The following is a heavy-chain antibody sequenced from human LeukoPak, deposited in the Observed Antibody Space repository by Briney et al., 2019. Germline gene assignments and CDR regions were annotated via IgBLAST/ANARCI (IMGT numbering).Heavy chain of an antibody. J-gene: IGHJ4*02. D-gene: IGHD3-16*02. CDR2: ISAYNGNT. V-gene: IGHV1-18*01. CDR1: GYTFTSYG. Sequence: GASVKVSCKASGYTFTSYGISWVRQAPGQGLQWMGWISAYNGNTNYAQKLQGRVTMTTDTSTSTAYMELRSLRSDDTAVYYCARGPPYVWGSYRYDYWGQGTLVTVSS. CDR3: ARGPPYVWGSYRYDY.